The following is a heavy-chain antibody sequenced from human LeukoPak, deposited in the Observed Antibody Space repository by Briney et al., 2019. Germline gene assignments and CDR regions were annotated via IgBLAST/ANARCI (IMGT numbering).Heavy chain of an antibody. Sequence: PSETLSHTCTVPGGSISSIRNYWGWIRQPPGEGLEWIGSLYYTGSTYYNPSLRSRVTISVDTSKNQFSLKFSSVTAADTAVYYCARHRWDYYNSGSHPFWFDPWG. CDR3: ARHRWDYYNSGSHPFWFDP. V-gene: IGHV4-39*01. CDR1: GGSISSIRNY. D-gene: IGHD3-10*01. J-gene: IGHJ5*02. CDR2: LYYTGST.